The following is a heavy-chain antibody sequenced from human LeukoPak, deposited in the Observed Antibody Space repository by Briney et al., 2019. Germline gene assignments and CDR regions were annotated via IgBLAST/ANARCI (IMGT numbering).Heavy chain of an antibody. V-gene: IGHV3-9*03. CDR2: ISWNSGSI. D-gene: IGHD3-16*01. Sequence: AGGSLRLSCAASGFTFDDYGMSWVRQAPGKGLEWVSGISWNSGSIGYADSVKGRFTISRDNAKSSLSLQMNSLRAEDMALYYCAKGASYGTYDAFDFWGQGTMVTVSS. CDR1: GFTFDDYG. J-gene: IGHJ3*01. CDR3: AKGASYGTYDAFDF.